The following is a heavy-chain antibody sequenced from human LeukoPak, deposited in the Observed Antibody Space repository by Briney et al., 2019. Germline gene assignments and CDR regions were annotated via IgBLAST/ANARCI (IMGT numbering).Heavy chain of an antibody. CDR3: AKNAAGIVLMIYAPLDS. D-gene: IGHD2-8*01. CDR1: GFTFSSYA. J-gene: IGHJ4*02. Sequence: PGGSLRLSCAASGFTFSSYAMSWVRQAPGKGLEWVSAISGSGGSTYYADSVKGRFAISRDNSKNTLYLQMNSLRAEDTAVYYCAKNAAGIVLMIYAPLDSWGQGTPVTVSS. V-gene: IGHV3-23*01. CDR2: ISGSGGST.